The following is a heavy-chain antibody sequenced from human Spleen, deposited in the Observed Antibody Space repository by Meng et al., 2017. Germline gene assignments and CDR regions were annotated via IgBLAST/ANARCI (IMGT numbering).Heavy chain of an antibody. CDR1: GFTFSNAW. CDR2: IKSKTDGGTT. CDR3: TTDIVVVPAAMLSDY. J-gene: IGHJ4*02. V-gene: IGHV3-15*01. Sequence: GESLKISCAASGFTFSNAWMSWVRQAPGKGLEWVGRIKSKTDGGTTDYAAPVKGRFTISRDDSKSTLYLQMNSLKTEDTAVYYCTTDIVVVPAAMLSDYWGQGTMVTVSS. D-gene: IGHD2-2*01.